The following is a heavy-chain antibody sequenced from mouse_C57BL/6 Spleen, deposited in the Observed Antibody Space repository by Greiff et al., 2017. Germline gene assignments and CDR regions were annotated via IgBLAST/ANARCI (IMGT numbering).Heavy chain of an antibody. D-gene: IGHD2-5*01. V-gene: IGHV1-82*01. J-gene: IGHJ4*01. CDR1: GYAFSSSW. Sequence: VKLQESGPELVKPGASVKISCKASGYAFSSSWMNWVKQRPGTGLEWIGRIYPGDGDTIYNGKFKGKATLTADKTSSTAYMQLSSLTSEDSAVYFCARDSNYHYYAMDYWGQGTSVTVSS. CDR3: ARDSNYHYYAMDY. CDR2: IYPGDGDT.